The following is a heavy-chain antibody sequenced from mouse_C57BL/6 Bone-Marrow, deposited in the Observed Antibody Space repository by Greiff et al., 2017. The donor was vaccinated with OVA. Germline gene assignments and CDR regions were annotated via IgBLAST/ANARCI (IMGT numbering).Heavy chain of an antibody. V-gene: IGHV1-26*01. CDR3: ARKVYGNFSWFAY. CDR1: GYTFTDYY. J-gene: IGHJ3*01. Sequence: VQLQQSGPELVKPGASVKISCKASGYTFTDYYMNWVKQSHGKSLEWIGDINPNNGGTSYNQKFKGKATLTVDKSSSTAYMELRSLTSEDSAVYYCARKVYGNFSWFAYWGQGTLVTVSA. CDR2: INPNNGGT. D-gene: IGHD2-1*01.